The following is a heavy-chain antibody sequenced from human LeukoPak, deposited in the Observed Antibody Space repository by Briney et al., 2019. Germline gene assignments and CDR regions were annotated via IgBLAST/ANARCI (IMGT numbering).Heavy chain of an antibody. V-gene: IGHV1-18*01. D-gene: IGHD3-10*01. CDR2: ISAYNGNT. J-gene: IGHJ6*03. CDR3: ARGSGSYLYYYYYYMDV. CDR1: GYTFTSYG. Sequence: ASVKVSCKASGYTFTSYGISWVRQAPGQGLEWMGWISAYNGNTNYAQKLQGRVTMTTDTSTSTAYMELRSLRSEDTAVYYCARGSGSYLYYYYYYMDVWGKGTTVTISS.